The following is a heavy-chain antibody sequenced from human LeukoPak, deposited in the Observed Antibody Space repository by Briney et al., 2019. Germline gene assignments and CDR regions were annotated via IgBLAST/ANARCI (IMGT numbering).Heavy chain of an antibody. CDR1: GYTFTSYY. V-gene: IGHV1-46*01. Sequence: GASVKVSCKASGYTFTSYYMHWVRQAPGQGLEWMGIINPSGGSTSYAQKFQGRVTMTRDTSTSTVYMEQSSLRSEDTAVYYCARDSMDTAMAKSCYFDYWGQGTLVTVSS. D-gene: IGHD5-18*01. CDR2: INPSGGST. J-gene: IGHJ4*02. CDR3: ARDSMDTAMAKSCYFDY.